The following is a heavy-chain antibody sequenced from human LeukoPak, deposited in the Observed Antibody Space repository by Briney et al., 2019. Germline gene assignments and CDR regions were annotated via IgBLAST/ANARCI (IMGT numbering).Heavy chain of an antibody. CDR2: INRDGRST. V-gene: IGHV3-74*01. CDR3: ARDRLAMMDY. J-gene: IGHJ4*02. Sequence: GGSLTLSCAASGFTFSTYWMHWVRQAPGKGLVWVSRINRDGRSTTYADSVKGRFTISRDNAKNTLFLQMNSLRAEDMAVYYCARDRLAMMDYWGQGPLVTVSS. CDR1: GFTFSTYW. D-gene: IGHD3-9*01.